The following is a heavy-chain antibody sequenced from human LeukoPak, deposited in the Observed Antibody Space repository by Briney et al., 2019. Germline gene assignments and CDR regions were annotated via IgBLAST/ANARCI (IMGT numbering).Heavy chain of an antibody. CDR3: AGDSSGYYRTYTY. V-gene: IGHV4-59*01. D-gene: IGHD3-22*01. CDR2: IYYSGST. Sequence: SETLSLTCSVSGASITGYYWSWIRQPPGKGLEWIGYIYYSGSTNYNPSLKSRVTISVDTSKNQFSLKLSSVTAADTAVYYCAGDSSGYYRTYTYWGQGTLVTVSS. J-gene: IGHJ4*02. CDR1: GASITGYY.